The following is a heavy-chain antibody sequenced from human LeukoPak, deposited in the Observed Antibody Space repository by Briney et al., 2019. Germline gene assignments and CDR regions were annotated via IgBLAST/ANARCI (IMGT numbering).Heavy chain of an antibody. CDR2: IIPIFGTA. V-gene: IGHV1-69*13. CDR3: ARHRIAAAGTGWAFDI. D-gene: IGHD6-13*01. J-gene: IGHJ3*02. CDR1: GGTFSSYA. Sequence: GASVKVSCKASGGTFSSYAISWVRQAPGQGLEWMGGIIPIFGTANYAQKFQGRVTITADESTSTAYMELSRLRSEDTAVYYCARHRIAAAGTGWAFDIWGQGTMVTVSS.